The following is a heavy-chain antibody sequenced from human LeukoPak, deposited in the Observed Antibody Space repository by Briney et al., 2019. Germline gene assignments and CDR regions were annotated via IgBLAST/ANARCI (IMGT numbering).Heavy chain of an antibody. CDR2: IYYSGST. CDR1: GGSISSGGYY. Sequence: SQTLSLTCTVSGGSISSGGYYWSWIRQHPGKGLEWIEYIYYSGSTYYNPSLKSRVTISVDTSKNQFSLKLSSVTAADTAVYYCARARLGIAAAGTDHFDYWGQGTLVTVSS. CDR3: ARARLGIAAAGTDHFDY. D-gene: IGHD6-13*01. J-gene: IGHJ4*02. V-gene: IGHV4-31*03.